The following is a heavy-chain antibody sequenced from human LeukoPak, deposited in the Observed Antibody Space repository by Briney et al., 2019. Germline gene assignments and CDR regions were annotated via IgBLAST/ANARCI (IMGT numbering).Heavy chain of an antibody. V-gene: IGHV3-43D*03. Sequence: GGSLRLSCAASGFTFDDYAMHWVRQAPGKGLEWVSLISWDGGSTYYADSVKGRFTISRDNSKNSLYLQMNSLKTEDTAVYYCTSLTTVTTSRYWGQGTLVTVSS. D-gene: IGHD4-17*01. CDR2: ISWDGGST. CDR3: TSLTTVTTSRY. J-gene: IGHJ4*02. CDR1: GFTFDDYA.